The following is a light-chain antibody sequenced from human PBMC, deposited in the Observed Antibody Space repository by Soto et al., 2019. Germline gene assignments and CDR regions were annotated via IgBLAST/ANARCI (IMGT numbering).Light chain of an antibody. CDR3: QQYGISPWT. J-gene: IGKJ1*01. V-gene: IGKV3-20*01. Sequence: EIVLTQSPGTLSLSPGERATLSCRASQSVPSTYFAWYQQKSGQPPRLLISGTSNRATGIPDRFSGSGSGRDFTLTISSLEPEDFAVYYCQQYGISPWTFGQGTKVDIK. CDR2: GTS. CDR1: QSVPSTY.